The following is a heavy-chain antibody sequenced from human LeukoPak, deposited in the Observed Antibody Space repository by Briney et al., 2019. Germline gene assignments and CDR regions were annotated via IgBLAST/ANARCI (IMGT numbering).Heavy chain of an antibody. Sequence: PGGSLRPSCVVSGFSFSSYGMHWVRQAPGKGLEWVAVISYDGSVKYYADSVRGRFTISRDNPKNTLYLQMNSLGAEDAAVYYCAKGRGGDYSYGSYYFDYWGQGALVTVSS. CDR2: ISYDGSVK. V-gene: IGHV3-30*18. J-gene: IGHJ4*02. CDR3: AKGRGGDYSYGSYYFDY. CDR1: GFSFSSYG. D-gene: IGHD5-18*01.